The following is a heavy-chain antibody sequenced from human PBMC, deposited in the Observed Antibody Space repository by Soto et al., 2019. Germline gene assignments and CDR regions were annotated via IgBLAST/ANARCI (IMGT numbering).Heavy chain of an antibody. CDR2: INYSGST. D-gene: IGHD6-25*01. J-gene: IGHJ5*02. Sequence: PSETLSLTCTVSGGSISSYYWSWIRQPPGKGLEWIGYINYSGSTNYNPSLKSRGTISVDTSKNQFTLKLSSVTAADTAVYYCAVVDSTGNWFAPWGEGALVTVSS. CDR1: GGSISSYY. V-gene: IGHV4-59*01. CDR3: AVVDSTGNWFAP.